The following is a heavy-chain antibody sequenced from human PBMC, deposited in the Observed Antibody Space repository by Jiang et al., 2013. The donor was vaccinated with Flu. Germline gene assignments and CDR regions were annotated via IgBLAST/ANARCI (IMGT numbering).Heavy chain of an antibody. CDR3: ARESWYSSGPGENHFDS. Sequence: HPGKGLEWIGNIFYSGSTSYNPSVERRLTMSLNTSKNQFSLRLTSVTAADTAVYYCARESWYSSGPGENHFDSWGQGTPGHRVL. V-gene: IGHV4-31*02. J-gene: IGHJ4*02. D-gene: IGHD6-19*01. CDR2: IFYSGST.